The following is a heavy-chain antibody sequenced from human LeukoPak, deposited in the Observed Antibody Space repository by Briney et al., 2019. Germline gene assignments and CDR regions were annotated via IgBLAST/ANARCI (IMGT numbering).Heavy chain of an antibody. V-gene: IGHV3-23*01. J-gene: IGHJ4*02. CDR3: AKSGYSYGSSDY. Sequence: QPGGSLRLSCAASGFTFSSYAMTWVRQAPGKELQWVSAISGSGGRTYYADSVKGRFTIYRDNSKNTLYLQMNSLRAEDTAVYYCAKSGYSYGSSDYWGQGTLVTVSS. D-gene: IGHD5-18*01. CDR1: GFTFSSYA. CDR2: ISGSGGRT.